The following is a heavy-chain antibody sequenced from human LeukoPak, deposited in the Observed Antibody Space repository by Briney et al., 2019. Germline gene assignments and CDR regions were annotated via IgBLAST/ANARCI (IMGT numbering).Heavy chain of an antibody. CDR3: ARVGRGELRGDYFDY. CDR1: GYSISSGYY. V-gene: IGHV4-38-2*02. J-gene: IGHJ4*02. Sequence: SETLSLTCTVSGYSISSGYYWGWIRQPPGKGLEWIGSIYHSGSTYYNPSLKSRVTISVDTSKNQFSLKLSSVTAADTAVYYCARVGRGELRGDYFDYWGQGTLVTVSS. D-gene: IGHD1-26*01. CDR2: IYHSGST.